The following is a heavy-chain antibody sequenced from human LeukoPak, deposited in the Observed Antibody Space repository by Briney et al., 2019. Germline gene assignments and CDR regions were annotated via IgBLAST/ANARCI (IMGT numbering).Heavy chain of an antibody. J-gene: IGHJ4*02. CDR1: GGSFSGYY. V-gene: IGHV4-34*01. CDR3: ARGLRNYDFWSGYYTDTGFDY. D-gene: IGHD3-3*01. Sequence: PSETLSLTCAVYGGSFSGYYWSWLRQPPGKGLEWIGEINHSGSTNYNPSLKSRVTISVDTSKNQFSLKLSSVTAADTAVYYCARGLRNYDFWSGYYTDTGFDYWGQGTLVTVSS. CDR2: INHSGST.